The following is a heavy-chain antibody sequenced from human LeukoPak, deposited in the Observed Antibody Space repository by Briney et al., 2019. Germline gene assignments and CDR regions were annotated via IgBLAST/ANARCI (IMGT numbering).Heavy chain of an antibody. J-gene: IGHJ4*02. CDR1: GFTFSSYA. CDR3: AKITTVTTFFDY. Sequence: GGSLRLSCAASGFTFSSYAMSWVRQAPGKGLEWVSASSGSGGSTYYADSVKGRFTISRDNSKNTLYLQMNSLRAEDTAVYYCAKITTVTTFFDYWGQGTLVTVSS. CDR2: SSGSGGST. D-gene: IGHD4-17*01. V-gene: IGHV3-23*01.